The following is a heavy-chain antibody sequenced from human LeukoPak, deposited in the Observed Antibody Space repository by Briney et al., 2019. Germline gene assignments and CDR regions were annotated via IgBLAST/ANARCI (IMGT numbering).Heavy chain of an antibody. CDR1: GFTFNTYW. CDR2: IKQDGSEK. CDR3: ARAGSGTYYHYYGMDV. J-gene: IGHJ6*02. D-gene: IGHD1-26*01. V-gene: IGHV3-7*01. Sequence: GGSLRLSCAAYGFTFNTYWMSWVRQAPGKGLEWVANIKQDGSEKYYVDSVKGRFTISRDNAKKSLYLQMNSLRVEDTAVYYCARAGSGTYYHYYGMDVWGQGTTVTVSS.